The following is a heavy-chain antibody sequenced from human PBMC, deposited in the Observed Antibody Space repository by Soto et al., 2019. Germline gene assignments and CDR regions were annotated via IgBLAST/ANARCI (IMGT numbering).Heavy chain of an antibody. J-gene: IGHJ4*02. D-gene: IGHD1-26*01. CDR3: AKAGGSGSRRGGSTVDY. CDR2: ISYDGSNK. V-gene: IGHV3-30*18. Sequence: VAVISYDGSNKYYADSVKGRFTISRDNSKNTLYLQMNSLRAEDTAVYYCAKAGGSGSRRGGSTVDYWGQGTLVTVSS.